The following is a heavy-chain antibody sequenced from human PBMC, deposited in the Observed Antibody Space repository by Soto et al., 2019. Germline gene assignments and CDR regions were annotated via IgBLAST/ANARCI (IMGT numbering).Heavy chain of an antibody. CDR1: GGSISSSSYY. D-gene: IGHD2-21*02. J-gene: IGHJ4*02. CDR2: IYYSGST. CDR3: ARNCGGDCRD. V-gene: IGHV4-39*01. Sequence: TSETLSLTCTVSGGSISSSSYYWGWIRQPPGKGLEWIGSIYYSGSTYYNPSLKSRVTISVNTSKNQFSLKLSSVTAADTDVYYCARNCGGDCRDWGQGTLVNVSS.